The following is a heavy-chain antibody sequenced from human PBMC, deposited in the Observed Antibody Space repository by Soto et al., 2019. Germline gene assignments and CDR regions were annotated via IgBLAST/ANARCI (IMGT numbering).Heavy chain of an antibody. CDR3: ARGSWDDVSGHYYMDV. Sequence: PSQTLSLTCDISGDSVSSNSAGWNWIRQTPPRGLEWLGRTYYKSKWYYTYAASVKSRITVSPDTSKNQFSLQLTSVTPEDTAVYYCARGSWDDVSGHYYMDVWDKGTTVTVSS. J-gene: IGHJ6*03. V-gene: IGHV6-1*01. CDR1: GDSVSSNSAG. D-gene: IGHD1-1*01. CDR2: TYYKSKWYY.